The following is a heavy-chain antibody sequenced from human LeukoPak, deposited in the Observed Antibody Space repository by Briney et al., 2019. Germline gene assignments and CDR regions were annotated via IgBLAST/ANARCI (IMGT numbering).Heavy chain of an antibody. Sequence: GESLKISCKGSGYSFTSYWIGWVRQMPGKGLEWMGIIYPGDSDTRYSPSFQGQVTISADKSISTAYLQWSSLKASDTAMYYCARNRIQLWIYDVFDIWGQGTMVTVSS. CDR1: GYSFTSYW. V-gene: IGHV5-51*01. CDR3: ARNRIQLWIYDVFDI. D-gene: IGHD5-18*01. CDR2: IYPGDSDT. J-gene: IGHJ3*02.